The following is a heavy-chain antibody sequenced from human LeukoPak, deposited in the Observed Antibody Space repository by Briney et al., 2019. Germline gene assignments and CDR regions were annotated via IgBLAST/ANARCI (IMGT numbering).Heavy chain of an antibody. Sequence: GASVKVSCKASGYTFSSYAMHWVRQAPGQRLEWMGWINAGNGDTKYSQKFQGRVTITRDTSASTAYMGLSSLRSGDTAVYYCARVVVTANSLPDYWGQGTLVTVSS. V-gene: IGHV1-3*01. CDR3: ARVVVTANSLPDY. J-gene: IGHJ4*02. D-gene: IGHD2-21*02. CDR2: INAGNGDT. CDR1: GYTFSSYA.